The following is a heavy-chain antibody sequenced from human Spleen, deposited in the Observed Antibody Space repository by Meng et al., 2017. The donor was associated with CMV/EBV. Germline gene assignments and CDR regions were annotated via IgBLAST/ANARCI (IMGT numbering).Heavy chain of an antibody. CDR2: FDPEDGET. CDR1: GYTFTSYY. Sequence: ASVKVSCKASGYTFTSYYMHWVRQAPGQGLEWMGGFDPEDGETIYAQKFQGRVTMTEDTSTDTAYMELSSLRSEDTAVYYCATWSPYGDPLRSLRYWGQGTLVTVSS. CDR3: ATWSPYGDPLRSLRY. V-gene: IGHV1-24*01. J-gene: IGHJ4*02. D-gene: IGHD4-17*01.